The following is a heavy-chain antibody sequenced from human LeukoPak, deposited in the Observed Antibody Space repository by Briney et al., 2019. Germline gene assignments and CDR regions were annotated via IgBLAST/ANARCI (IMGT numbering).Heavy chain of an antibody. CDR3: ARGRAVNTAGYSGSWHFDY. CDR2: INHSGST. V-gene: IGHV4-34*01. CDR1: GGSFSGYY. J-gene: IGHJ4*02. Sequence: SETLSLTCAVYGGSFSGYYWSWIRQPPGKGLEWIGEINHSGSTNYNPSLKSRVTISVDTSKNQFSLKLSSVTAADTAVYYCARGRAVNTAGYSGSWHFDYWGQGTLVTVSS. D-gene: IGHD6-13*01.